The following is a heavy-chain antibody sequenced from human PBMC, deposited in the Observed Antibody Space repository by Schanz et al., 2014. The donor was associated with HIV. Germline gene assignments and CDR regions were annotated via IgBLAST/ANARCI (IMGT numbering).Heavy chain of an antibody. CDR3: ARDGAMAFSLGMDV. CDR2: IWYDGKNR. Sequence: QVQLVESGGGVVQPGRSLRLSCAVSGFTFSGYGMHWVRQAPGKGLEWVPIIWYDGKNRDYADSVKGRFTISRDNSKNTLYLQMNRMRTEDTAVYYCARDGAMAFSLGMDVWGQGTTVTVSS. D-gene: IGHD2-2*01. CDR1: GFTFSGYG. J-gene: IGHJ6*02. V-gene: IGHV3-33*01.